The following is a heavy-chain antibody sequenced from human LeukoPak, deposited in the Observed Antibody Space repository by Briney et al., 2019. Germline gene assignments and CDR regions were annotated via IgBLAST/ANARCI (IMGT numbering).Heavy chain of an antibody. Sequence: GRSLRLSCAASGFTFSSYAMHWVRQAPGKGLEWVAVIPYDGSNKYYADSVKGRFTISRDNSKNTLYLQMNSLRAEDTAVYYCARLSPSGWYGYFQQWGQGTLVTVSA. V-gene: IGHV3-30-3*01. D-gene: IGHD6-19*01. CDR1: GFTFSSYA. CDR3: ARLSPSGWYGYFQQ. CDR2: IPYDGSNK. J-gene: IGHJ1*01.